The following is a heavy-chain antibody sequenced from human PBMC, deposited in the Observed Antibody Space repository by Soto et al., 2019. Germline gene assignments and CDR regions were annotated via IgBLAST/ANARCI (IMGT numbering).Heavy chain of an antibody. J-gene: IGHJ6*03. CDR2: IYPGDSDT. Sequence: GESLKISCKGSGYSFTSYWIGWVRQMPGKGLEWMGIIYPGDSDTRYSPSFQGQVTISADKSISTAYLQWSSLKASDTAMYYCARHPQYGDYEGDYYYYMDVWGKGTTVTVSS. CDR1: GYSFTSYW. D-gene: IGHD4-17*01. CDR3: ARHPQYGDYEGDYYYYMDV. V-gene: IGHV5-51*01.